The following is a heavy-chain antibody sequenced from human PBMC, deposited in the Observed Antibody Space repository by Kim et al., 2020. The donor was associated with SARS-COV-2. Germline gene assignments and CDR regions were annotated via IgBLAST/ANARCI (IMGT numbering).Heavy chain of an antibody. CDR3: ARDRRSVAGTPD. Sequence: GGSLRLSRAASGFTVSSNYMSWVRQAPGKGLEWVSVIYSGGSTYYADSVKGRFTISRDNSKNTLYLQMNSLRAEDTAVYYCARDRRSVAGTPDWGQGTLVTVSS. J-gene: IGHJ4*02. V-gene: IGHV3-66*01. CDR2: IYSGGST. D-gene: IGHD6-19*01. CDR1: GFTVSSNY.